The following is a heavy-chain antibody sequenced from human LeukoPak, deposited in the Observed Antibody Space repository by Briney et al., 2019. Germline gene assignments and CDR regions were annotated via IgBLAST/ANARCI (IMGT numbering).Heavy chain of an antibody. Sequence: GGSLRLSCAASGFTFSSYGMHWVRQAPGKGLEWVAFIRYDGSNKYYADSVKGRFTISRDNSKNTLYLQMNSLRAEDTAVYYCAIDLLEWLSLEDAFNSWGKGTMVTVSS. J-gene: IGHJ3*02. CDR3: AIDLLEWLSLEDAFNS. CDR1: GFTFSSYG. D-gene: IGHD3-3*01. CDR2: IRYDGSNK. V-gene: IGHV3-30*02.